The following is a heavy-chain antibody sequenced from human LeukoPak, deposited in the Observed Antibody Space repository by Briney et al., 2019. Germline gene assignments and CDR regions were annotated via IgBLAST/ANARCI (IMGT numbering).Heavy chain of an antibody. Sequence: GRSLRLSCAASGFTFSSYAMHWVRQAPGKGLEWVAVISYDGSNKYYADSVKGRFTISRDNCKNTLYLQMNSLRAEDTAVYYCARASGSYWAGIGYWGQGTLVTVSS. CDR3: ARASGSYWAGIGY. V-gene: IGHV3-30-3*01. CDR1: GFTFSSYA. D-gene: IGHD1-26*01. CDR2: ISYDGSNK. J-gene: IGHJ4*02.